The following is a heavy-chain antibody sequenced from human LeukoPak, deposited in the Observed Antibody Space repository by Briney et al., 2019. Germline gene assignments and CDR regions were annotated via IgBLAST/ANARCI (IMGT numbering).Heavy chain of an antibody. CDR3: AKPGRYCSGGSCRKGVDAFDI. CDR2: ISGSGGST. D-gene: IGHD2-15*01. V-gene: IGHV3-23*01. CDR1: GFTFSSYA. Sequence: GGSLRLSCAASGFTFSSYAMSWVRQAPGKGLEWVSAISGSGGSTYYADSVKGRFTISRDNSENTLYLQMNSLRAEDTAVYYCAKPGRYCSGGSCRKGVDAFDIWGHGTMVTVSS. J-gene: IGHJ3*02.